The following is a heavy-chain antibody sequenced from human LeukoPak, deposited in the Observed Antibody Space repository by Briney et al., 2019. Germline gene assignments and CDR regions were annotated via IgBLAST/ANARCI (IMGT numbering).Heavy chain of an antibody. D-gene: IGHD3-10*01. CDR2: ISYDGSNK. CDR3: AKDADGSGSFSWFDP. Sequence: GGSLRLSCAASGFTFSSHGMHWVRQAPGKGLEWVAVISYDGSNKYYADSVKGRFTISRDNSKNTLYLQMSSLRAEDTAVYYCAKDADGSGSFSWFDPWGQGTLVTVSS. V-gene: IGHV3-30*18. CDR1: GFTFSSHG. J-gene: IGHJ5*02.